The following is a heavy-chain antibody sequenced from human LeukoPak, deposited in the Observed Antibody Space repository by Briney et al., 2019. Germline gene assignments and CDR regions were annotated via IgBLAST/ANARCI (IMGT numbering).Heavy chain of an antibody. CDR2: IYPSDSDT. Sequence: GESLKISCEGSGYRFTSNWIGWVRQMPGKGLEWMGIIYPSDSDTRYSPSFQGQVTISADKSISTAYLQWSSLKASDTAMYYCARHGAYCSSISCYIDYWGQGTLVTVSS. V-gene: IGHV5-51*01. J-gene: IGHJ4*02. CDR3: ARHGAYCSSISCYIDY. D-gene: IGHD2-2*02. CDR1: GYRFTSNW.